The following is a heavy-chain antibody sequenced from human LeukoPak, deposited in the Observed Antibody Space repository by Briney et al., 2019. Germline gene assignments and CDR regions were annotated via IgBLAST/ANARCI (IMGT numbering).Heavy chain of an antibody. J-gene: IGHJ6*02. Sequence: AVKVSCMASGGTFSTYAITWVRQAPGQGLEWMGRIIPIVGVAKYAQKFQGRVTITADKSTSTAYMELSSLRSEDTAVYYCARGGLGRLATTHPFHYGMDVWGQEPADPVSS. CDR1: GGTFSTYA. CDR3: ARGGLGRLATTHPFHYGMDV. D-gene: IGHD5-24*01. CDR2: IIPIVGVA. V-gene: IGHV1-69*04.